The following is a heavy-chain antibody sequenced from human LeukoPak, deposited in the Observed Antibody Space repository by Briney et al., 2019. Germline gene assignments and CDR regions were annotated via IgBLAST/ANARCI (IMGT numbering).Heavy chain of an antibody. Sequence: GRSQRLSCAASGFTSGHYAMHWVRQAPGEGLEWVSGISWNSGSTGYADTVNGRFTISRDNDKNSLYLQMNSLRAEDTALYYCPKDIAVADTRAFDIWGQGTMVTVSS. CDR1: GFTSGHYA. CDR2: ISWNSGST. CDR3: PKDIAVADTRAFDI. D-gene: IGHD6-19*01. V-gene: IGHV3-9*02. J-gene: IGHJ3*02.